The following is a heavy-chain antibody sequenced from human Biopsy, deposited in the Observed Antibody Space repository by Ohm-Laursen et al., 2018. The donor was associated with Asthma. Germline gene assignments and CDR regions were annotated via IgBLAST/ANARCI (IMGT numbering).Heavy chain of an antibody. Sequence: SLRLSCSASGFVFSQCGMHWVRQGPGKGLEWVALVSSDGHNKYYEDSVKGRFTISRDNSRNRLYLQINSLTVEDSAVYFCARQSGQEYGDSIPFDTWGQGTKVAVSS. CDR2: VSSDGHNK. CDR1: GFVFSQCG. J-gene: IGHJ3*02. V-gene: IGHV3-30*03. D-gene: IGHD3-22*01. CDR3: ARQSGQEYGDSIPFDT.